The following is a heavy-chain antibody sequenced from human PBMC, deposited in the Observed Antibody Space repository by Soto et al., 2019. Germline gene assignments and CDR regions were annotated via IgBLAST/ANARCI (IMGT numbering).Heavy chain of an antibody. J-gene: IGHJ4*02. CDR1: AYSISSGYS. V-gene: IGHV4-38-2*01. D-gene: IGHD7-27*01. CDR2: IYHSGST. Sequence: SETLSLTCAVSAYSISSGYSWGWIRQSPGKGLEWIGSIYHSGSTYYNPSLKSRVTISLDTSKNRVSLKMSSVTAADTAVYYCARAPGDLAYYFDYWGQGIPVTVSS. CDR3: ARAPGDLAYYFDY.